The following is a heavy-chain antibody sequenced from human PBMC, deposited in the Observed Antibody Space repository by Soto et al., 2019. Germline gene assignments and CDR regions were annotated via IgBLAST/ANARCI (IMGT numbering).Heavy chain of an antibody. Sequence: GASVKVSCKASGGTFSSYTISWVRQAPGQGLEWMGRIIPILGIANYAQKFQGRVTITADKSTSTAYMELSSLRSEDTAVYYCARGVPAATPVGYMDVWGKGTTVTVSS. D-gene: IGHD2-2*01. CDR2: IIPILGIA. CDR3: ARGVPAATPVGYMDV. V-gene: IGHV1-69*02. CDR1: GGTFSSYT. J-gene: IGHJ6*03.